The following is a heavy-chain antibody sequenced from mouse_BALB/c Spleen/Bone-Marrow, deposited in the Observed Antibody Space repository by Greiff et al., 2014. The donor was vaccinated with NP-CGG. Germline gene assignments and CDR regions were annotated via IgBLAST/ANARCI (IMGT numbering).Heavy chain of an antibody. CDR1: GFNIKDTY. Sequence: SGAELVKPGASVKLSCTASGFNIKDTYMHWVKQRPEQGLEWIGRIDPANGNTKYDPKFQGKATITADTSSNTAYLQLSSLTSEDTAVYYCAAYYYGSSQFAYWGQGTLVTVSA. CDR2: IDPANGNT. J-gene: IGHJ3*01. CDR3: AAYYYGSSQFAY. V-gene: IGHV14-3*02. D-gene: IGHD1-1*01.